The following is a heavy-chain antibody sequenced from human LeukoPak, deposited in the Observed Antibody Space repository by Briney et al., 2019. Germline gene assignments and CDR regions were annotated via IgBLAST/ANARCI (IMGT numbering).Heavy chain of an antibody. D-gene: IGHD3-10*01. J-gene: IGHJ6*03. CDR3: ARCKLYGSGSYDNNYYYYYMDV. V-gene: IGHV1-2*02. CDR1: GYTFTGYY. CDR2: INPNSGGT. Sequence: ASVKVSCKASGYTFTGYYMHWVRQAPGQGLEWMGWINPNSGGTNYAQKFQGRVTMTRDTSISTAYMELSSLRSEDTAVYYCARCKLYGSGSYDNNYYYYYMDVWGKGTTVTVSS.